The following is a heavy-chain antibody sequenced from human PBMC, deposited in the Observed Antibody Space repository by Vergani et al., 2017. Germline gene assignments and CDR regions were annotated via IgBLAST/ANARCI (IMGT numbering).Heavy chain of an antibody. CDR2: IYSGGST. V-gene: IGHV3-66*02. J-gene: IGHJ5*02. CDR3: ARDSGYCSSTSCYRWFDP. D-gene: IGHD2-2*03. Sequence: EVQLVESGGGLVQPGGSLRLSCAASGFTVSSNYMSWVRQAPGKGLEWVSVIYSGGSTYYADSVKGRFTISRDNSKNTLYLQMNSLRAEDTAVYYCARDSGYCSSTSCYRWFDPWGQGTLVTVSS. CDR1: GFTVSSNY.